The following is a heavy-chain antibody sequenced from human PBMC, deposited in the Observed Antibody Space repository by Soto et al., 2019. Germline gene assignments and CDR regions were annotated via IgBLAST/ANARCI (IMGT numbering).Heavy chain of an antibody. CDR1: GFTFTIYA. Sequence: QVQLVESGGGVVQPGRSLRLSCAASGFTFTIYAMHWVRQAPGKGLEWVAVISYDGSNTYYADSVEGRLTVSRDTAKNTLYLQMNSLRVGDTAVYYCARDSNSGYESGGPLGYWGLGTLVTVSS. D-gene: IGHD5-12*01. CDR2: ISYDGSNT. V-gene: IGHV3-30-3*01. J-gene: IGHJ4*02. CDR3: ARDSNSGYESGGPLGY.